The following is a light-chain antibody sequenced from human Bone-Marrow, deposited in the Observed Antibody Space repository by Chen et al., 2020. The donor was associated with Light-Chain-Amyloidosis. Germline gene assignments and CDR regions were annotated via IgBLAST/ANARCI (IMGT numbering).Light chain of an antibody. CDR2: ASS. Sequence: DLLLPQSPSSLSASVGDRVTITCRASQDIRGFLNWYQQKPGKAPNLLIHASSTLQSGVPSRFSGSGSGTDFTLTISSLQPEDCATDYSQQSHSRPLTFGGGSKVENK. J-gene: IGKJ4*01. V-gene: IGKV1-39*01. CDR3: QQSHSRPLT. CDR1: QDIRGF.